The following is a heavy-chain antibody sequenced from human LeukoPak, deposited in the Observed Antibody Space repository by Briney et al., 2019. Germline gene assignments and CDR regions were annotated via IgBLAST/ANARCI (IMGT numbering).Heavy chain of an antibody. CDR1: GGSFSSGSYY. V-gene: IGHV4-61*01. CDR2: IYYSGST. J-gene: IGHJ3*02. CDR3: ARAPLSAYSKRGAFDI. Sequence: SETLSLTCTVSGGSFSSGSYYWSWIRQPPGKGLEWIGYIYYSGSTNYNPSLKSRVTISVDTSKNQFSLKLSSVTAADTAVYYCARAPLSAYSKRGAFDIWGQGTMVTVSS. D-gene: IGHD5-12*01.